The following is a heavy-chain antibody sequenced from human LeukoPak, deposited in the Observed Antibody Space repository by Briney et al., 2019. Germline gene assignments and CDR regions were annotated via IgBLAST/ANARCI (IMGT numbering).Heavy chain of an antibody. CDR3: ARDSSGYYYQLDY. Sequence: PSEALSLTCTVSGGSISGYYWSWIRQPAGKGLEWMGHIYSSGSTKYNPSLKSRVTMSVDTSKNQFSLKLSSVTAADTAVYYCARDSSGYYYQLDYWGQGTLVTVSS. V-gene: IGHV4-4*07. D-gene: IGHD3-22*01. J-gene: IGHJ4*02. CDR1: GGSISGYY. CDR2: IYSSGST.